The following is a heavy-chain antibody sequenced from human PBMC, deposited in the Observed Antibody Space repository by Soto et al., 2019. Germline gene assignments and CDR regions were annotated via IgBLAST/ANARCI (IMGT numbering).Heavy chain of an antibody. CDR2: IYWDDGK. Sequence: QITLKESGPTLVKPTQTLTLTCTFSGFSLSTSGVGVGWIRQPPGEALEWLAVIYWDDGKEYSPSLKNRLTIAKDISKNQVLLTMTNMGTMDTGTYYCAREGPEDWPLDYWGQGTLVTVSS. J-gene: IGHJ4*02. V-gene: IGHV2-5*02. CDR1: GFSLSTSGVG. CDR3: AREGPEDWPLDY. D-gene: IGHD3-9*01.